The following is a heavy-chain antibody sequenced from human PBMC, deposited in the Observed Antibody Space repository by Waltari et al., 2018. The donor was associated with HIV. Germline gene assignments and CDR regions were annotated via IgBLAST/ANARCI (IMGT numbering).Heavy chain of an antibody. CDR3: ARDGPHIVVVTVRTTDGFDI. V-gene: IGHV1-46*01. J-gene: IGHJ3*02. Sequence: QVQLVQSGAEVREPGPSVRLSCRAAGYTFPTHYINWVRLAPGKGLEWMGIINPTTGTTNYGQNFQGRVTMTRDTSTSTVYMELRSLTSEDTAVYYCARDGPHIVVVTVRTTDGFDIWGQGTMVIVSS. D-gene: IGHD2-21*02. CDR2: INPTTGTT. CDR1: GYTFPTHY.